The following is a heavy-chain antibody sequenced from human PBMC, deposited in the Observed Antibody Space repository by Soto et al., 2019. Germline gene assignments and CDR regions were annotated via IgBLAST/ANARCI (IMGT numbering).Heavy chain of an antibody. CDR3: AKVNIVVVVAATPLPFQH. Sequence: GGSLRLSCAASGFTFSSYAMSWVRQAPGKGLEWVSAISGSGGSTYYADSVKGRFTISRDNSKNTLYLQMNSLRAEDTAVYYCAKVNIVVVVAATPLPFQHWGQGTLVTVSS. V-gene: IGHV3-23*01. J-gene: IGHJ1*01. CDR2: ISGSGGST. CDR1: GFTFSSYA. D-gene: IGHD2-15*01.